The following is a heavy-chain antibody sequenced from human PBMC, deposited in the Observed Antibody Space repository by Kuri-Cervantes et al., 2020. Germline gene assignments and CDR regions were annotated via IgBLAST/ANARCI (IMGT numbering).Heavy chain of an antibody. CDR3: ASPRLGYCSSTSCYGVLDY. Sequence: SVNVSCKASGGTFSSYAISWVRQAPGQGLEWMGGIIPIFGTANYAQKFQGRVTITADESTSTAYMELSSLRSEDTAVYYCASPRLGYCSSTSCYGVLDYWGQGTLVTVSS. CDR1: GGTFSSYA. D-gene: IGHD2-2*01. CDR2: IIPIFGTA. J-gene: IGHJ4*02. V-gene: IGHV1-69*13.